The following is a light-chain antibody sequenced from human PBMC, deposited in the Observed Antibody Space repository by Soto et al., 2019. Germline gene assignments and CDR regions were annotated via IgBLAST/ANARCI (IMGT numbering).Light chain of an antibody. Sequence: SYELTQPPSVSVSPGQTARITCSGDSLPKQNAYWYQQKPGQAPVLVIYKDSERPSGIPERFSGSSSGTIVTLTISGVQAEDEADYYCQSADSSGGYHVIFRGGTKLTVL. CDR2: KDS. V-gene: IGLV3-25*02. CDR1: SLPKQN. J-gene: IGLJ2*01. CDR3: QSADSSGGYHVI.